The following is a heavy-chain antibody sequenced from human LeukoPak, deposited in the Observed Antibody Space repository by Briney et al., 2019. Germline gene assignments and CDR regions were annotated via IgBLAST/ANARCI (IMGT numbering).Heavy chain of an antibody. J-gene: IGHJ3*01. Sequence: GGSLRLSCAASGFTFSRCSMHWVRQAPGKGLEWVAIISYAGTDKYYAESVKGRFTISRDNSQNTLHLQMTNLRAEDTAVYYCARPLDYFDSSGHYYNRNAFDVWGQGTVVTVSS. CDR2: ISYAGTDK. V-gene: IGHV3-30*04. CDR1: GFTFSRCS. CDR3: ARPLDYFDSSGHYYNRNAFDV. D-gene: IGHD3-22*01.